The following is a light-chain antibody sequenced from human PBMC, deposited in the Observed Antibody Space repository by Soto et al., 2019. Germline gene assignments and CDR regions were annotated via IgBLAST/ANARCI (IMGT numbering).Light chain of an antibody. CDR3: QQYGSSRGT. Sequence: EIVLTQSPGTLSLSPGERATLSCRASQSVSSSYLAWYQQKPGQATRHLIYGASSRATGIPDRFSGSGSGTDFTVTISRLEPEGFAVYYCQQYGSSRGTFGQGTKLEIK. CDR1: QSVSSSY. V-gene: IGKV3-20*01. CDR2: GAS. J-gene: IGKJ2*02.